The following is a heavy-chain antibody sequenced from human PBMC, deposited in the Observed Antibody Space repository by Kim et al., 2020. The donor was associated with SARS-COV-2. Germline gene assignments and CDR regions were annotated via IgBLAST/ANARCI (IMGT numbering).Heavy chain of an antibody. CDR2: IYYSGST. CDR3: ARRWGYDYFDY. J-gene: IGHJ4*02. D-gene: IGHD5-18*01. CDR1: GGSIRSGGHY. Sequence: SETLSLTCTVSGGSIRSGGHYWTWIRQHPGKGLEWTGYIYYSGSTYYNPSLKSRVTISLDTSNNQFSLKLNSVTAADTAVYYCARRWGYDYFDYWGQGILVTVSS. V-gene: IGHV4-31*03.